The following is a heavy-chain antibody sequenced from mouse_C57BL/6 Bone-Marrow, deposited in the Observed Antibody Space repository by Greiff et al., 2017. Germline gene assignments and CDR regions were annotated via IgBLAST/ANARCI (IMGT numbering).Heavy chain of an antibody. CDR3: ARHYGSSFDY. V-gene: IGHV1-52*01. J-gene: IGHJ2*01. CDR1: GYTFTSYW. CDR2: IDPSDSET. Sequence: QVQLQQPGAELVRPGSSVKLSCKASGYTFTSYWMHWVKQRPIQGLEWIGNIDPSDSETHYNQKFKDKATLTVAKSSSTAYMQLSSLTSEDSAVYYCARHYGSSFDYWGQGTTLTVSS. D-gene: IGHD1-1*01.